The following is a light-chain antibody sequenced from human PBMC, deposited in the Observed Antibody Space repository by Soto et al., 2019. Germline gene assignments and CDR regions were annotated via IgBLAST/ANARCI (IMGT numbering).Light chain of an antibody. CDR3: QQYSNWAPIT. Sequence: EIVVKQSPAILSVSPGERGPLSCRASQSVLTNLAWYQQKQGQAPRLLIYGASTRATGVPARCSGSGSGTEFILTISSLQSEDFAVYYCQQYSNWAPITFGQGTRLEI. CDR2: GAS. CDR1: QSVLTN. J-gene: IGKJ5*01. V-gene: IGKV3-15*01.